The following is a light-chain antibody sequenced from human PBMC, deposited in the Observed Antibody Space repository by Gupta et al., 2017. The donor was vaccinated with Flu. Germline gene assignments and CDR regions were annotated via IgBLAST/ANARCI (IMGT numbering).Light chain of an antibody. V-gene: IGKV3-15*01. J-gene: IGKJ1*01. Sequence: DIVMTQSPATLSVSPGESATLSCRASQGVGSKLAWYQFKPGQAPRLLISGASTRATDFPVRFSGSGSGTDFTLTISSLQSGDFAVYYCQQDDNWPRTFGEGTKVEIK. CDR1: QGVGSK. CDR2: GAS. CDR3: QQDDNWPRT.